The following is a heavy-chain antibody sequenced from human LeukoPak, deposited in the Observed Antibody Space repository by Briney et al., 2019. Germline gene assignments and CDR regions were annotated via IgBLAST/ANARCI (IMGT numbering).Heavy chain of an antibody. CDR2: IYASGNT. V-gene: IGHV4-61*02. CDR3: ARAPRDYGGNSGL. CDR1: GGSISNSDYY. Sequence: PSETLSLTCTVSGGSISNSDYYWSWIRQPAGKGLEWIGRIYASGNTIYNPSLKSRVTISVDTSKNQFSLKLSSVTAADTAVYYCARAPRDYGGNSGLWGQGTLVTVSS. J-gene: IGHJ4*02. D-gene: IGHD4-23*01.